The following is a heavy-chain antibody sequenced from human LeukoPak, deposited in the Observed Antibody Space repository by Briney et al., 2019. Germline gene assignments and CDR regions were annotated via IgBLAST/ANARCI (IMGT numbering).Heavy chain of an antibody. V-gene: IGHV3-30*02. CDR2: IRHDGSNK. Sequence: GGSLRLSCAASGFTFSSHGMHWVRQAPGKGLEWVAFIRHDGSNKYYADSVKGRFTISRDNSKNTLYLQMNSLRAEDTAVYYCAKDLRGSETTGIDYWGQGTLVTVSS. J-gene: IGHJ4*02. D-gene: IGHD3-10*01. CDR3: AKDLRGSETTGIDY. CDR1: GFTFSSHG.